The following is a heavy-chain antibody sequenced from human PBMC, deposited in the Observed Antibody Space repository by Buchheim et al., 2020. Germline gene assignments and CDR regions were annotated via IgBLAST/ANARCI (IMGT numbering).Heavy chain of an antibody. CDR2: IKQDGSEK. CDR3: AKQLGWGWFDP. D-gene: IGHD3-16*01. J-gene: IGHJ5*02. Sequence: EVQLVESGGGLVQPGGSLRLFCAASGFTFSSYWMSWVRQAPGKGLEWVANIKQDGSEKHYADSVKGRFTISRDNAKNSLYLQMNSLRAEDTAVFYCAKQLGWGWFDPWGQGTL. V-gene: IGHV3-7*01. CDR1: GFTFSSYW.